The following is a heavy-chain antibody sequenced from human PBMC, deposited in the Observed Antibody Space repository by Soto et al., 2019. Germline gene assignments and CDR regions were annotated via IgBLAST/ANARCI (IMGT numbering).Heavy chain of an antibody. CDR3: ARVPRYCSGGSCYSER. J-gene: IGHJ4*02. V-gene: IGHV1-2*02. Sequence: RASVKVSCKASGYTFTGYYMHWVRQAPGEGLQWMGWINHNSGGTNYAQKFQGRVTMTRDTSISTAYMELSRLRSDDTAVYYCARVPRYCSGGSCYSERWGQGTLVTVSS. D-gene: IGHD2-15*01. CDR1: GYTFTGYY. CDR2: INHNSGGT.